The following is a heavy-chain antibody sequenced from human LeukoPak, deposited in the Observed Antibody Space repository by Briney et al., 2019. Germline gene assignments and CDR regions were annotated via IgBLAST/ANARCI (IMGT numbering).Heavy chain of an antibody. D-gene: IGHD3-10*01. CDR3: ARGILWFGELSSLGY. CDR1: GYTFTNYA. V-gene: IGHV1-3*01. CDR2: INAGNGNT. Sequence: GASVKVSCKASGYTFTNYAIHWVRQAPGQRLEWMGWINAGNGNTKYSRKFQDRVTITRDTSATTIYMELSSLKSEDTAVYYCARGILWFGELSSLGYWGQGTLVTVSS. J-gene: IGHJ4*02.